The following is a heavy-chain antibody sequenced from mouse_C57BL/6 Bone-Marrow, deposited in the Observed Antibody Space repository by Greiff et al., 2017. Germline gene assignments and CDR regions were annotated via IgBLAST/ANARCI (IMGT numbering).Heavy chain of an antibody. V-gene: IGHV1-69*01. Sequence: VQLQQPGAELVMPGASVKLSCKASGYTFTSYWMHWVKQRPGPGLEWIGEIDPSDSYTNYNQKFKGKSTLTVDKSSSTAYMQVSSLTSEDSAVDYCARDSGTTLFDYWGQGTTLTVSS. J-gene: IGHJ2*01. D-gene: IGHD4-1*01. CDR3: ARDSGTTLFDY. CDR1: GYTFTSYW. CDR2: IDPSDSYT.